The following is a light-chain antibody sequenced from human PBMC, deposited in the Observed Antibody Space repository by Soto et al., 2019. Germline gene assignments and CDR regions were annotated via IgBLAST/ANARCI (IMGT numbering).Light chain of an antibody. CDR2: GAS. CDR3: QQYNDWPLT. J-gene: IGKJ4*01. V-gene: IGKV3-15*01. Sequence: ETVMTQSPATLSASPGESATLSCGASQSVGTNLGWYQQKPGQAPRLLIYGASTRATGVAARFSGTWSRTEFTLTISSLHSEDFAVYYCQQYNDWPLTFGGGTKVEIK. CDR1: QSVGTN.